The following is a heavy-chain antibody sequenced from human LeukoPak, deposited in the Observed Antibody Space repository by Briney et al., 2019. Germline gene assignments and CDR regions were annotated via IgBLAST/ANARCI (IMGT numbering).Heavy chain of an antibody. CDR3: ARGLQEASPLARFDP. D-gene: IGHD4-11*01. V-gene: IGHV4-59*01. Sequence: SETLSLTCTVSGGSISNYYWSWTRQPPGKGLEWIGYIYYSGSTNYNPSLKSRVTISVDTSKNQFSLKLTSVTAADTAVYYCARGLQEASPLARFDPWGQGTLVTVSS. CDR2: IYYSGST. J-gene: IGHJ5*02. CDR1: GGSISNYY.